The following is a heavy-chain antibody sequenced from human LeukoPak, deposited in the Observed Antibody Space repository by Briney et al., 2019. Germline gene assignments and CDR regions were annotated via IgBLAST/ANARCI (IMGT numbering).Heavy chain of an antibody. Sequence: GGSLRLSWAASGFTFSSYEMNWVRQAPGKGLEWVSYISSSGSTIYYADSVKGRFTISRDNAKNSLYLQMNSLRAEDTAVYYCAKHSGVYSFDYWGQGTLVTVSS. J-gene: IGHJ4*02. V-gene: IGHV3-48*03. CDR2: ISSSGSTI. D-gene: IGHD3-3*02. CDR1: GFTFSSYE. CDR3: AKHSGVYSFDY.